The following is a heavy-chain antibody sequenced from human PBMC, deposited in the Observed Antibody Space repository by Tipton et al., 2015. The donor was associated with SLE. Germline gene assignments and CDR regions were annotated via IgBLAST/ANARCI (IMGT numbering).Heavy chain of an antibody. CDR2: TNHSGST. D-gene: IGHD3-3*01. J-gene: IGHJ5*02. V-gene: IGHV4-34*01. CDR1: GGSFSGYY. Sequence: TLSLTCAVYGGSFSGYYWSWIRQPPGKGLEWIGETNHSGSTNYNPSLKSRVTISVDTSKNQFSLKLSSVTAADTAVYYCARVRTFGVVRGPWFDPWGQGTLVTVSS. CDR3: ARVRTFGVVRGPWFDP.